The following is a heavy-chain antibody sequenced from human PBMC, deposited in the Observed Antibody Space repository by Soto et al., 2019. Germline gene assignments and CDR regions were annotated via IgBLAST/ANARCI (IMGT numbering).Heavy chain of an antibody. CDR1: GYTFTGYY. J-gene: IGHJ4*02. D-gene: IGHD3-16*01. Sequence: QVQLVQSGAEVKKPGASVKVSCKASGYTFTGYYMHWVRQAPGQGLEWMGWMNPNSGGTNYAQKFQGRGTMTRNKALSTAYMELSRLKSDDTAVYYCAREHMTTFGGVKGYWGQGTLLTVSS. CDR2: MNPNSGGT. CDR3: AREHMTTFGGVKGY. V-gene: IGHV1-2*02.